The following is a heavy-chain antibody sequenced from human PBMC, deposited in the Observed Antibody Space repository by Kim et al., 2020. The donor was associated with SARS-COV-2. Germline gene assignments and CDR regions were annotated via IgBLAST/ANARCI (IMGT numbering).Heavy chain of an antibody. V-gene: IGHV3-23*01. J-gene: IGHJ4*02. D-gene: IGHD3-10*01. Sequence: DSVKGRFTISRENSKNMLYLQMSSLRVDDTAVYYCAKDAWYGDLYYYFDYWGQGTLVTVSS. CDR3: AKDAWYGDLYYYFDY.